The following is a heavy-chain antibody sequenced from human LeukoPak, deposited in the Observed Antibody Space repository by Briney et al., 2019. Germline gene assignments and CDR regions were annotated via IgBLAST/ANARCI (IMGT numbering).Heavy chain of an antibody. V-gene: IGHV1-58*02. D-gene: IGHD1-7*01. Sequence: ASVKVSCKASGFTFTSSAMQWVRQARGQRLEWIEWIVIGGGNTNYAQKFQERVTITRDMSTSTAYMELSSLRSEETAVYYCSAESSWKYGAFDIWGQGTMVTVSS. CDR1: GFTFTSSA. CDR3: SAESSWKYGAFDI. J-gene: IGHJ3*02. CDR2: IVIGGGNT.